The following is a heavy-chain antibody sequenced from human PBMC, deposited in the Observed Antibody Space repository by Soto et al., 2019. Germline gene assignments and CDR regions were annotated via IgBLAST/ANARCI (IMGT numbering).Heavy chain of an antibody. CDR3: ARDYFSGMDV. CDR1: ADSVSTNSAA. V-gene: IGHV6-1*01. D-gene: IGHD1-26*01. J-gene: IGHJ6*02. Sequence: SQTLSLTCAIAADSVSTNSAAWNWIRQSPSIGLEWLGRTYYRSKWDNDYAVSVKGRITINPDTSKNQFSLQLNAVTPEDTAVYYCARDYFSGMDVCGPGTTVIVSS. CDR2: TYYRSKWDN.